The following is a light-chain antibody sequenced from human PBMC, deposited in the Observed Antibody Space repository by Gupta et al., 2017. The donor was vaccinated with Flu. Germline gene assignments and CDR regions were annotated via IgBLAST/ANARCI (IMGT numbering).Light chain of an antibody. CDR3: QHEGSSPRA. CDR2: RAS. V-gene: IGKV3-20*01. CDR1: PSVGSDY. J-gene: IGKJ1*01. Sequence: EIVLTQSPGTLSLSPGERATLSCRASPSVGSDYLAWYQQKPGQAPRLLIYRASSRATGIPDRFSGSGSGTDFTLTISRLEPEDFAVYYCQHEGSSPRAFGQGTKVEIK.